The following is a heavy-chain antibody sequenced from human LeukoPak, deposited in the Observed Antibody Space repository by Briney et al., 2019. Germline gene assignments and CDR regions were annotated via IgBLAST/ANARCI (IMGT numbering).Heavy chain of an antibody. V-gene: IGHV4-59*01. CDR2: IYYSGST. J-gene: IGHJ5*02. CDR3: ARDPSTYYYDSSGSSESEGWFDP. D-gene: IGHD3-22*01. Sequence: SETLSLTCTVSGGSISSYYWSWIRQPPGKGLEWNGYIYYSGSTNYNPSLKSRVTISVDTSKNQFSLKLSSVTAADTAVYYCARDPSTYYYDSSGSSESEGWFDPWGQGTLVTVSS. CDR1: GGSISSYY.